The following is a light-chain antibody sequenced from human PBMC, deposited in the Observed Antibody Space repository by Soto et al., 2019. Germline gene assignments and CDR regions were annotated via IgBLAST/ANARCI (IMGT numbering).Light chain of an antibody. J-gene: IGKJ2*01. V-gene: IGKV1-39*01. CDR1: QNVGSF. CDR2: ATS. CDR3: QQSYSAQYT. Sequence: DIQMTQSPSSLSASVGARVSFTCRAGQNVGSFVTWYQQKPGKAPRLLVYATSNLQSGVPSRISGSGSGTEFTLTISSLQPKYFANYFCQQSYSAQYTFGQGTKLEIK.